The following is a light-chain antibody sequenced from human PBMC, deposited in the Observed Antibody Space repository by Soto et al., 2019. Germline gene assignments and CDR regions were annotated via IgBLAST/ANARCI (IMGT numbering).Light chain of an antibody. CDR1: QSISSW. V-gene: IGKV1-5*03. CDR3: QQYNSYSRT. J-gene: IGKJ1*01. CDR2: KAS. Sequence: DIQMTQSPSTLSASVGDRVTITCRASQSISSWLAWYQQKPGKAPKLLIYKASSLESGVPSRFRGSGPGTEFTLTISILQPDDFATYYCQQYNSYSRTFGQGTKVEIK.